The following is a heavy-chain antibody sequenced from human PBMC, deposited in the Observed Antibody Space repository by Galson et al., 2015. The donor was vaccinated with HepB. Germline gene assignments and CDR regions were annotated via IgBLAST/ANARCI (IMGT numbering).Heavy chain of an antibody. J-gene: IGHJ6*02. CDR3: ARVPPNSVWGTAEYYYGMDV. Sequence: SLRLSCAASGFTFSSYAMHWVRQAPGKGLEWVAVISYDGSNKYYADSVKGRFTISRDNSKNTLYLQMNSLRAEGTAVYYCARVPPNSVWGTAEYYYGMDVWGQGTTVTVSS. D-gene: IGHD1-7*01. V-gene: IGHV3-30-3*01. CDR2: ISYDGSNK. CDR1: GFTFSSYA.